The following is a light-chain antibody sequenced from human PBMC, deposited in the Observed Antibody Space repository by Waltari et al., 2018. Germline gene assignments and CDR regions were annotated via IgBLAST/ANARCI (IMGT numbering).Light chain of an antibody. CDR3: CSYVDSYSWV. CDR2: DVS. Sequence: QSALTQPRSVSGSPGQSVTISCTGTSSDVGGYNYVSWYQQQPGKAPKLMIYDVSQRPSGVPDRFSCSKSGNTASLTVSGLQAEDEADYYCCSYVDSYSWVFGGGTKLTVL. CDR1: SSDVGGYNY. J-gene: IGLJ3*02. V-gene: IGLV2-11*01.